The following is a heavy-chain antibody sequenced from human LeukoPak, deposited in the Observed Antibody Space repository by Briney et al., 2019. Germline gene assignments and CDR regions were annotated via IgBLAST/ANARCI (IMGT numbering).Heavy chain of an antibody. J-gene: IGHJ4*02. CDR2: IYYSGST. CDR3: ARDSSGWYY. CDR1: GGSISSYY. D-gene: IGHD6-19*01. Sequence: PSETLSLTCTVSGGSISSYYWSWIRQPPGKGLEWIGYIYYSGSTSYNPSLKSRVTISVDTSKNQFSLKLSSVTAADTAVYYCARDSSGWYYWGQGTLVTVSS. V-gene: IGHV4-59*01.